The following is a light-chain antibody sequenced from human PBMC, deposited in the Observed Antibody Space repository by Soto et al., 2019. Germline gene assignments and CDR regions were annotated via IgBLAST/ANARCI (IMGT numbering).Light chain of an antibody. CDR3: QQYDNLPYT. CDR2: DAS. J-gene: IGKJ2*01. CDR1: QDTRKY. V-gene: IGKV1-33*01. Sequence: DIQMTQSPSSLSASVGKRVTITCRASQDTRKYLNWYQQKPGKAPKLLIYDASNLATGVPSRFSGSGSGTDFTFTINSLQPEDIATYYCQQYDNLPYTFGQGTKLEI.